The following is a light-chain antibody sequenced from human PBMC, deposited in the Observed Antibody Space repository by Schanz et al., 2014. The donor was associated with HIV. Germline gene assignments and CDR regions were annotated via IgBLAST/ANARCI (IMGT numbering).Light chain of an antibody. CDR2: ATY. Sequence: QSVLTQPPSASGTPGQRVTISCSGSSSNIGSNTVHWYQQLPGTAPKLLIYATYNRPSGVPDRFSGSESGTSASLAISGLRSEDEADYYCAGWDDGLNGWVFGGGTKLTVL. J-gene: IGLJ3*02. V-gene: IGLV1-44*01. CDR3: AGWDDGLNGWV. CDR1: SSNIGSNT.